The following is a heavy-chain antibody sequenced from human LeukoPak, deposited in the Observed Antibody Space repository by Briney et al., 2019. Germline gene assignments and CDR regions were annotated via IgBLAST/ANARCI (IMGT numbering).Heavy chain of an antibody. CDR3: ARSGGSYFDY. CDR1: GYTFTKFG. V-gene: IGHV1-18*01. J-gene: IGHJ4*02. CDR2: ISTNYGNT. Sequence: ASVKVSCKASGYTFTKFGVNWVRQGPGQGLEWMGWISTNYGNTNYAQQLQGRVTMTIDTSTSTAYMELRSLRSDDTAVYYCARSGGSYFDYWGQGTLVTVSS. D-gene: IGHD6-25*01.